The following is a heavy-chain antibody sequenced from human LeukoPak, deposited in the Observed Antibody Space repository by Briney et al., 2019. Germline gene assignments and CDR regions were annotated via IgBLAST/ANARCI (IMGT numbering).Heavy chain of an antibody. D-gene: IGHD2-15*01. CDR2: IRYKANRYAT. Sequence: GGSLRLSCAASGFTFSGSAMLCHREASGKGLEWVGRIRYKANRYATAYAASVKGRFIISRDDSKNAAYLQMNSLKTEDTAVYYCTRPNGDYCSGGSCYWNGVDYWGQGTLVTVSS. J-gene: IGHJ4*02. CDR1: GFTFSGSA. CDR3: TRPNGDYCSGGSCYWNGVDY. V-gene: IGHV3-73*01.